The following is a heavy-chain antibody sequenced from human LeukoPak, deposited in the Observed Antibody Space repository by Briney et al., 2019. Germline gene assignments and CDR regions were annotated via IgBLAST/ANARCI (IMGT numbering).Heavy chain of an antibody. CDR2: MFHTGSA. CDR3: ARDRIVVVPATIGDH. D-gene: IGHD2-2*01. J-gene: IGHJ4*02. Sequence: SETLSLTCTVSGGSISSGGYYWGWIRQPPGKGLEWIGTMFHTGSAYYNPSLKSRVSMSIDTSNNQFSLRLSSVTAADTAVYYCARDRIVVVPATIGDHWGQGILVTVSS. CDR1: GGSISSGGYY. V-gene: IGHV4-39*07.